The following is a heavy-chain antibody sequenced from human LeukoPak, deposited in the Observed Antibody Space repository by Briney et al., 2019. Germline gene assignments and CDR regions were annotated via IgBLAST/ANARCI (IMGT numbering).Heavy chain of an antibody. Sequence: GASVKVSCKASGYTFTSYAMHWVRQAPGQRLEWMGWINAGNGNTKYSQKFQGRVTITRDTSASTAYMELSSLRSEDTAVYYCARIGITMVWGVMNWFDPWGQGTLVTVSS. D-gene: IGHD3-10*01. CDR2: INAGNGNT. V-gene: IGHV1-3*01. CDR1: GYTFTSYA. J-gene: IGHJ5*02. CDR3: ARIGITMVWGVMNWFDP.